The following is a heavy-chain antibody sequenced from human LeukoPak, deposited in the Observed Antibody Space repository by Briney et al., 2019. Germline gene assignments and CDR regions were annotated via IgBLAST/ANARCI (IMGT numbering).Heavy chain of an antibody. CDR3: ARFGLRAPPRDY. D-gene: IGHD3-16*01. CDR2: IYTSGST. J-gene: IGHJ4*02. Sequence: PSETLSLTXTVSGGSISSGSYYWSWIRQPAGKGLEWIGRIYTSGSTNYNPSLKSRVTISVDTSKNQFSLKLSSVTAADTAVYYCARFGLRAPPRDYWGQGTLVTVSS. CDR1: GGSISSGSYY. V-gene: IGHV4-61*02.